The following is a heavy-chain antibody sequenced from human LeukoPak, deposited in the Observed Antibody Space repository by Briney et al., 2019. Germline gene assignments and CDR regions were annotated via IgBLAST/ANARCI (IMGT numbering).Heavy chain of an antibody. CDR2: IRSKAYGGTT. CDR1: GFTFRDYP. D-gene: IGHD4-17*01. Sequence: GGSLRLSCIASGFTFRDYPMTWFRQAPGKGLEWVGFIRSKAYGGTTEYADSAKGRFTISRDDSKSITYLQMNSLKTEDTAVYYCARDSFYGDYIVKLDYWGPGTLVTVSS. J-gene: IGHJ4*02. V-gene: IGHV3-49*03. CDR3: ARDSFYGDYIVKLDY.